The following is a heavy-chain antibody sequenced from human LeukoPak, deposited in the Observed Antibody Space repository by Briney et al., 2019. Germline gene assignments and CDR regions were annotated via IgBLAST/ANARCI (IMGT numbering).Heavy chain of an antibody. J-gene: IGHJ4*02. Sequence: GGSLRLSCAASGFTFSRHWMSWVRQAPGKGLEWVANINQDGSEKYYVDSVKGRFTISRDNANNSLYLQMNSLRAEDTAVYYRAREGYWGQGTLVTVSS. CDR3: AREGY. V-gene: IGHV3-7*01. CDR2: INQDGSEK. CDR1: GFTFSRHW.